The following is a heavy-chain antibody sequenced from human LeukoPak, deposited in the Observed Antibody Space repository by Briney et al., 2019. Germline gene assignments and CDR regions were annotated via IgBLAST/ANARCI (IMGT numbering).Heavy chain of an antibody. V-gene: IGHV1-69*04. CDR2: IISILGIA. CDR3: ARGLYSSGQFDY. D-gene: IGHD6-19*01. Sequence: SVKVSCKASGGTFSSYAISWVRQAPGQGLEWMGRIISILGIANYAQKFQGRVTITADKSTSTAYMELSSLRSEDTAVYYCARGLYSSGQFDYWGQGTLVTVSS. J-gene: IGHJ4*02. CDR1: GGTFSSYA.